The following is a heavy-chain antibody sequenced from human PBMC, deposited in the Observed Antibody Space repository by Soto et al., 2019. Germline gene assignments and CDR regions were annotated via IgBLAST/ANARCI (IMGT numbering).Heavy chain of an antibody. V-gene: IGHV3-23*01. CDR3: AKDMDTAMVGRSRGYNWFDP. J-gene: IGHJ5*02. D-gene: IGHD5-18*01. CDR2: ISGSGGST. CDR1: GFTFSSYA. Sequence: EVQLLESGGGLVQPGGSLRLSCAASGFTFSSYAMSWVRQAPGKGLEWVSAISGSGGSTYYADSVKGRFTISRDNSKNTLYLQMNSLRAEDTAVYYCAKDMDTAMVGRSRGYNWFDPWGQGTLVTVSS.